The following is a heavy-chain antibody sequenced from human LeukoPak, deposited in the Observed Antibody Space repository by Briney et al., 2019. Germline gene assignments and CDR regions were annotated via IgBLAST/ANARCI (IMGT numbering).Heavy chain of an antibody. Sequence: GGSLRLSCAASGFTFSSYEMNWVRQAPGKGLEWVSYISGSGSTIYYADSVKSRFTISRDNAKNSLYLQMNSLRAEDTAVYYCANTMADAFDIWGQGTMVTVSS. D-gene: IGHD3-10*01. CDR2: ISGSGSTI. J-gene: IGHJ3*02. CDR1: GFTFSSYE. V-gene: IGHV3-48*03. CDR3: ANTMADAFDI.